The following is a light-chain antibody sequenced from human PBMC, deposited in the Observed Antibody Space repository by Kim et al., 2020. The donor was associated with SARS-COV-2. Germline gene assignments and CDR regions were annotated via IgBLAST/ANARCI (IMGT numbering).Light chain of an antibody. CDR3: QQRSNWWT. Sequence: SLSPGERATLSCRTSQSVSRYLAWYQHKPGQAPRLLIYDASNRATGIPARFSGSGSGTDFTLTISSLEPEDFAVYYCQQRSNWWTFGQGTKGDIK. CDR2: DAS. J-gene: IGKJ1*01. CDR1: QSVSRY. V-gene: IGKV3-11*01.